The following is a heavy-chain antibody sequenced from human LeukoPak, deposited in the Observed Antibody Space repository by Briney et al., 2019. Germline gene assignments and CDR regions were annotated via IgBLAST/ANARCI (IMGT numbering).Heavy chain of an antibody. J-gene: IGHJ3*02. Sequence: GGSLRLSCAASGFTFSSYSMNWVRQAPGKGLEWVSSISSSSSYIYYADSVKGRFTISRDNAKNSLYLQMNSLRAEDTAVYYCARDDRITMIVVAIPDAFDIWGQGTMVTVSS. V-gene: IGHV3-21*01. D-gene: IGHD3-22*01. CDR3: ARDDRITMIVVAIPDAFDI. CDR1: GFTFSSYS. CDR2: ISSSSSYI.